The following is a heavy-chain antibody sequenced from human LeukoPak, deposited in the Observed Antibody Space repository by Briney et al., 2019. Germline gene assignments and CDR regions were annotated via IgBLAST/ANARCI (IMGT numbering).Heavy chain of an antibody. V-gene: IGHV4-34*01. CDR2: INHSGST. D-gene: IGHD3-22*01. CDR1: GGSFSGYY. J-gene: IGHJ4*02. CDR3: ARRRRGSGYPYYFDY. Sequence: SETLSLTCAVYGGSFSGYYWSWIRQPPGKGLEWIGEINHSGSTNYNPSLKSRVTISVDTSKNQFSLKLSSVTAADTAVYYCARRRRGSGYPYYFDYWGQGTLVTVSS.